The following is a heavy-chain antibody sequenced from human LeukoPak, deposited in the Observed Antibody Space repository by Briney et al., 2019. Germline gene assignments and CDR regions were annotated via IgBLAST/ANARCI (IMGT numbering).Heavy chain of an antibody. Sequence: GGSLRLSCAASGFTFSAYAMHWVRQAPGKGLEWVAVISSDGSNENSADSVKGRFTIFRDNSKKTLSLQMNSLRAEDTAVYYLVRANLFWGIGFFFWGRGTLVTVSS. V-gene: IGHV3-30*04. CDR1: GFTFSAYA. CDR3: VRANLFWGIGFFF. D-gene: IGHD3-16*01. CDR2: ISSDGSNE. J-gene: IGHJ4*02.